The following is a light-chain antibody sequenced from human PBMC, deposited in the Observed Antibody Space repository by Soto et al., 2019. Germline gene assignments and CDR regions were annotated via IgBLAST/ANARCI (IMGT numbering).Light chain of an antibody. V-gene: IGKV1-17*01. CDR1: QGIGND. Sequence: DIQMTQSPSSLSASVGDRVTITCRASQGIGNDLAWFQQKPGKAPKPLIYAASSLHGGVPSRFSGSRSGAEFTLTISSLQPEDFATYYCLQHTTYPWTFGQGTKVEVK. CDR2: AAS. CDR3: LQHTTYPWT. J-gene: IGKJ1*01.